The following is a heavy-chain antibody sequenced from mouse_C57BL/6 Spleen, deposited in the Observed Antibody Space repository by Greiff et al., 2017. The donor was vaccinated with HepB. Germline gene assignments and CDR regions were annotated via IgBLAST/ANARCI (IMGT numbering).Heavy chain of an antibody. V-gene: IGHV1-64*01. D-gene: IGHD1-1*01. CDR1: GYTFTSYW. Sequence: QVQLQQPGAELVKPGASVKLSCKASGYTFTSYWMHWVKQRPGQGLEWIGMIHPNSGSTNYNEKFKSKATLTVDKSSSTAYMQLSSLTSEDSAVYYCARSYYYGIGDYWGQGTTLTVSS. J-gene: IGHJ2*01. CDR3: ARSYYYGIGDY. CDR2: IHPNSGST.